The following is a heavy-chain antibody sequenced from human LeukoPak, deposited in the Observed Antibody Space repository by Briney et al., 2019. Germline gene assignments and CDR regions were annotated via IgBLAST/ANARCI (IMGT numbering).Heavy chain of an antibody. CDR3: ARDKRDSSGCYYFDY. V-gene: IGHV1-69*04. Sequence: EASVKVSCKASGGTFSSYTISWVRQAPGQGLEWMGRIIPILGIANYAQKFQGRVTITADKSTSTAYMELSSLRSEDTAVYYCARDKRDSSGCYYFDYWGQGTLVTVSS. CDR2: IIPILGIA. D-gene: IGHD3-22*01. CDR1: GGTFSSYT. J-gene: IGHJ4*02.